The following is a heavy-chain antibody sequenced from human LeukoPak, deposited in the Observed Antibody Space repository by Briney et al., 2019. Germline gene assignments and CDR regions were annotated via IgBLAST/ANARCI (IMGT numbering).Heavy chain of an antibody. V-gene: IGHV5-51*01. CDR1: GYSFTSYW. CDR3: ARYRSTVLTTFDY. J-gene: IGHJ4*02. Sequence: GESLKISCKGSGYSFTSYWIGWVRQMPGKGLEWMGIIDPGDSDTRYSPSFQGQVTISADKSISAAYLQWSGLKTSDTAMYYCARYRSTVLTTFDYWGQGTLVTVSS. CDR2: IDPGDSDT. D-gene: IGHD2-8*01.